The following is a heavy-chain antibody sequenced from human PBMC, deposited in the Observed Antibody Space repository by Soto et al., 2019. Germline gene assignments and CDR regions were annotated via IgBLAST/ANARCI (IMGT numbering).Heavy chain of an antibody. J-gene: IGHJ6*02. CDR3: TSGSSGYYYYGMDV. V-gene: IGHV3-15*07. D-gene: IGHD6-6*01. Sequence: EVQLVESGGGLVKPGGSLRLSRAASGFTFSNAWMNWVRQAPGKGLEWVGRIKSKTDGGTTDYAAPVKGRFTISRDDSKNTLYLQMNSLKTEDTAVYYCTSGSSGYYYYGMDVWGQGTTVTVSS. CDR1: GFTFSNAW. CDR2: IKSKTDGGTT.